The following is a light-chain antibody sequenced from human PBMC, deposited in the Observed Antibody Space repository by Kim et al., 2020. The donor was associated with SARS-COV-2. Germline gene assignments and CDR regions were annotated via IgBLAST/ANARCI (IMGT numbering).Light chain of an antibody. CDR1: QSVSTY. CDR2: DAS. V-gene: IGKV3-11*01. J-gene: IGKJ3*01. Sequence: SLPQGERATLSCRASQSVSTYLAWYQQKPGQAPRLLLYDASKRATGIPARFSGSGSGTDFTLTISGLEPEDFGVYYCQHRTTGFTFGPGTKVDIK. CDR3: QHRTTGFT.